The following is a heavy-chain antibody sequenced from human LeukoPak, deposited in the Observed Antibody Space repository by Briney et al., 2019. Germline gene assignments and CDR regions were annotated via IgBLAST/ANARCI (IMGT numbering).Heavy chain of an antibody. J-gene: IGHJ4*02. CDR2: IVGRGSST. CDR3: AKWGDYDILTGYYDSDY. V-gene: IGHV3-23*01. D-gene: IGHD3-9*01. CDR1: GFIFSNYA. Sequence: GGSLRLSCAASGFIFSNYAMSWVRQAPGKGLEWVSAIVGRGSSTYYADPVKGRFTISRDNPKNTLYLQLNRLRAEDTAVYYCAKWGDYDILTGYYDSDYWGQGTLVTVSS.